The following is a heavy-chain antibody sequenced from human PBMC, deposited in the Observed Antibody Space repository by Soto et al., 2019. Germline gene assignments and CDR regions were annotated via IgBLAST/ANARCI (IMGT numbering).Heavy chain of an antibody. V-gene: IGHV1-69*06. Sequence: ASVKVPCKASGGTFSSYAISWVRQAPGQGLEWMGGIIPIFGTANYAQKFQGRVTITADKSTSTAYMELSSLRSEDTAVYYCAIASSIAARRGNWFDPWGQGTLVTVSS. J-gene: IGHJ5*02. D-gene: IGHD6-6*01. CDR1: GGTFSSYA. CDR2: IIPIFGTA. CDR3: AIASSIAARRGNWFDP.